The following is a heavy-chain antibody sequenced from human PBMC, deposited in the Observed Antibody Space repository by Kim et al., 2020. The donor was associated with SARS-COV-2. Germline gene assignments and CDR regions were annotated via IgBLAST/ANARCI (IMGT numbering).Heavy chain of an antibody. Sequence: GGSLRLSCAASGFIFSSYSMSWVRQAPGKGLEWVSAISGDGANTYYADSVRGRFTISRDNSKNTLYLQMSSLRVEDTAVYYCAKEVPGADYFDYWGQGALVIVSA. CDR1: GFIFSSYS. CDR3: AKEVPGADYFDY. D-gene: IGHD7-27*01. CDR2: ISGDGANT. J-gene: IGHJ4*02. V-gene: IGHV3-23*01.